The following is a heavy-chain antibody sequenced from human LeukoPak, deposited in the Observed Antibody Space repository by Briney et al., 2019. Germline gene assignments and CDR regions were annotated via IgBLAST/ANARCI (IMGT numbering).Heavy chain of an antibody. D-gene: IGHD3-22*01. Sequence: SETLSLTCAVYGGSFSGYYWSWIRQPPGKGLEWIGEINHSGSTNYNPSLKSRVTISVDTSKNQFSLKLSSVTAADTAVYYCARDGEWLLLDWGQGTLVTVSS. J-gene: IGHJ4*02. CDR1: GGSFSGYY. CDR3: ARDGEWLLLD. V-gene: IGHV4-34*01. CDR2: INHSGST.